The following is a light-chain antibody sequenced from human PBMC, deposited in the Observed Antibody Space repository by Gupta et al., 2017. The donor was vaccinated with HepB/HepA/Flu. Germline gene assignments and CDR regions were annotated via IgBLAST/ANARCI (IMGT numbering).Light chain of an antibody. J-gene: IGKJ4*01. CDR2: WES. V-gene: IGKV4-1*01. CDR3: HQHYSALRN. CDR1: QGVLSSSDNKKY. Sequence: DLVITPSPDSLTVSLGGRATIHCQSSQGVLSSSDNKKYLAWLQQKPRQPTNRLITWESTRESGVPDRCSGSGSGTDCTLTSDGLQDEDVALYYCHQHYSALRNFGGGTKVEIK.